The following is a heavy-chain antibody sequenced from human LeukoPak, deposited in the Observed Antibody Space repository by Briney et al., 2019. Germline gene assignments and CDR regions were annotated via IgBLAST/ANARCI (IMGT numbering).Heavy chain of an antibody. CDR1: RYTFTGYY. CDR3: ARGFYYDSSGYYSAFDY. V-gene: IGHV1-2*06. J-gene: IGHJ4*02. Sequence: ASVKVSCKAYRYTFTGYYMHWVRQAPGQGLEWMGRINPNSGGTNYAQKFQGRVTMTRDTSISTAYMELSRLRSDDTAAYYCARGFYYDSSGYYSAFDYWGQGTPVTVSS. CDR2: INPNSGGT. D-gene: IGHD3-22*01.